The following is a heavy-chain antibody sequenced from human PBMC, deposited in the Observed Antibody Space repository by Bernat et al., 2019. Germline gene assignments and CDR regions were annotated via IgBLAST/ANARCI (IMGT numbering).Heavy chain of an antibody. CDR3: ARDTADYYGSGTLSWFDP. Sequence: EVQLVESGGGLVQPGGSLRLSCAASGFTFSSYWMHWVRQAPGKGLVWVSRINSDGSSTSYADSVKGRFTISRDNAKNTLYLQMNSLRAEDTAVYYCARDTADYYGSGTLSWFDPWGQGTLVTVSS. CDR2: INSDGSST. CDR1: GFTFSSYW. V-gene: IGHV3-74*01. D-gene: IGHD3-10*01. J-gene: IGHJ5*02.